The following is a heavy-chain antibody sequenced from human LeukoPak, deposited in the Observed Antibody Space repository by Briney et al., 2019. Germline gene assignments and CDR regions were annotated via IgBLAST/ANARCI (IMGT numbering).Heavy chain of an antibody. Sequence: GGSLRLSCAASGFTFSSYSMSWVRQAPGKGLEWVSSISSSSSCIYYADSAKGRFTISRDNAKNPLYLQMNSLRAEDTAVYYCARDIGRYDFSRSYFHYWGQGTLVTVSS. V-gene: IGHV3-21*01. J-gene: IGHJ4*02. CDR2: ISSSSSCI. CDR3: ARDIGRYDFSRSYFHY. D-gene: IGHD3-3*01. CDR1: GFTFSSYS.